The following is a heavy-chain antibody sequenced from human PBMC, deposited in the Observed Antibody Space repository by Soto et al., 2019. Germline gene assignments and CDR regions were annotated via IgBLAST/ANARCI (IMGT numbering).Heavy chain of an antibody. J-gene: IGHJ4*02. Sequence: PGGSLRLSCAASGFTFSSYAMSWVRQAPGKGLEWVSAISGSGGSTYYADSVKGRFTISRDNSKNTLYLQMNSLRAEDTAVYYCAKDLQYYDILTGPLDYWGQGTLVTVSS. CDR1: GFTFSSYA. D-gene: IGHD3-9*01. CDR3: AKDLQYYDILTGPLDY. CDR2: ISGSGGST. V-gene: IGHV3-23*01.